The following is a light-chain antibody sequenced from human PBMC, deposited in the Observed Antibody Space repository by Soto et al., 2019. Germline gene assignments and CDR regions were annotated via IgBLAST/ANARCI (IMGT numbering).Light chain of an antibody. Sequence: EIVMTQSPATLSLSPGERATLSCRASQSVSSNLVWYLQKPGQAPRLLIYDTSTRATNVPARFSGSGSETEFTLTISGLQSEYFGVYYCQQYNEWPITFGQGTPPGIK. J-gene: IGKJ5*01. CDR3: QQYNEWPIT. CDR2: DTS. V-gene: IGKV3-15*01. CDR1: QSVSSN.